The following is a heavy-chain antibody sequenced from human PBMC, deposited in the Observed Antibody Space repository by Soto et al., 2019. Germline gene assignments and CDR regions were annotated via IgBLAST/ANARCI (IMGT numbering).Heavy chain of an antibody. D-gene: IGHD5-12*01. CDR2: ISYDGSNK. CDR1: GFTFSSYG. V-gene: IGHV3-30*18. J-gene: IGHJ6*02. CDR3: AKFGGWRSGLYYYYYGMDV. Sequence: QVQLVESGGGVVQPGSSLRLSCAASGFTFSSYGMHWVRQAPGKGLEWVAVISYDGSNKYYADSVKGRVTISRDNSKNTLYLQMNSLRAEDTAVYYCAKFGGWRSGLYYYYYGMDVWGQGTTVTVSS.